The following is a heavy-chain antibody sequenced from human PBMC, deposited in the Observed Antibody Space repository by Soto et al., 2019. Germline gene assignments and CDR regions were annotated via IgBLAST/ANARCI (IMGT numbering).Heavy chain of an antibody. CDR2: VSYDGSNR. CDR1: GFTFSGYA. D-gene: IGHD6-19*01. Sequence: QVQLVESGGGVVQPGRSLRLSCAASGFTFSGYAMHWVRQTPGKGLEWVAVVSYDGSNRYYADSVKGRFTISRDNSKNTLHMKMTSLSGEETAVYYCAKGARRAVAGTIENFYYYQTMDVWGQGTTVTVSS. V-gene: IGHV3-30*18. CDR3: AKGARRAVAGTIENFYYYQTMDV. J-gene: IGHJ6*02.